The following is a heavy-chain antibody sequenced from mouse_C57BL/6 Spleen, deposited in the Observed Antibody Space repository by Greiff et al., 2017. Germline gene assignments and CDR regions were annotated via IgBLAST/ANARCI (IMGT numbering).Heavy chain of an antibody. V-gene: IGHV1-72*01. J-gene: IGHJ2*01. CDR1: GYTFTSYW. Sequence: QVQLQQPGAELVKPGASVTLSCKASGYTFTSYWMHWVKQRPGRGLEWIGRIDPNSGGTKYNEKFKSKATMTVDKPSSTAYMQLSSLTSEDSAVYYCASSRITTVIAPLSDYWGQGTTLTVTS. CDR2: IDPNSGGT. CDR3: ASSRITTVIAPLSDY. D-gene: IGHD1-1*01.